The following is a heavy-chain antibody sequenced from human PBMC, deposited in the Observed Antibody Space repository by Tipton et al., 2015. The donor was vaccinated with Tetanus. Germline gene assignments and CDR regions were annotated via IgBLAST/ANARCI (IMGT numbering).Heavy chain of an antibody. J-gene: IGHJ4*02. CDR2: ISGSGGST. CDR1: GFTFSSYA. V-gene: IGHV3-23*01. CDR3: AKSEVVVVITFVDYFDY. D-gene: IGHD3-22*01. Sequence: SLRLSCAASGFTFSSYAMSWVRQAPGKGLEWVSAISGSGGSTYYADSVKGRFTISRDNSKDTLYLQMNSLRAEDTAVDYCAKSEVVVVITFVDYFDYWGQGTLVTVSS.